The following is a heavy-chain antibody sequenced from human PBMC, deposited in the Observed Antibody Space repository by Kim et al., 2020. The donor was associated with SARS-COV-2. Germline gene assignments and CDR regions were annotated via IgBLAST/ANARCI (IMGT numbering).Heavy chain of an antibody. V-gene: IGHV4-59*08. D-gene: IGHD6-19*01. CDR3: ARQGVAGTHFDY. J-gene: IGHJ4*02. Sequence: NSNPSLESRVTMLVDTSKNQFTLNLSSVTAANTAVYYCARQGVAGTHFDYWGQGTLVTVSS.